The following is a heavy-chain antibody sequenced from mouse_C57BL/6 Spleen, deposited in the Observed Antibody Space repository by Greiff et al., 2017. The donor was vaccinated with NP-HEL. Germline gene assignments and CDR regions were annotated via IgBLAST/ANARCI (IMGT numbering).Heavy chain of an antibody. J-gene: IGHJ3*01. CDR1: GYAFSSSW. CDR2: IYPGDGDT. Sequence: QVQLQQSGPELVKPGASVKISCKASGYAFSSSWMNWVQQRPGKGLEWIGRIYPGDGDTNYNGKFTGKATLTADKSSSTAYMQLSSLTSEDSAVYFCARDYYGFAYWGQGTLVTVSA. D-gene: IGHD1-1*01. V-gene: IGHV1-82*01. CDR3: ARDYYGFAY.